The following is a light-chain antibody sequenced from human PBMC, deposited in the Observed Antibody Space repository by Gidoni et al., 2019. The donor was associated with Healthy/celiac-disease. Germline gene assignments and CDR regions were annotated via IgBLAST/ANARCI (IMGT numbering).Light chain of an antibody. CDR2: DAS. CDR3: QQRSNWPPT. CDR1: PSVSSY. V-gene: IGKV3-11*01. Sequence: EIVLPQSPATLSLSPGERSTLSCRASPSVSSYLAWYQQKPGQAPRLLIYDASNRATGIPARFSGSGSGTDFTLTISSLEPEDFEVYYCQQRSNWPPTFGQGTKVEIK. J-gene: IGKJ1*01.